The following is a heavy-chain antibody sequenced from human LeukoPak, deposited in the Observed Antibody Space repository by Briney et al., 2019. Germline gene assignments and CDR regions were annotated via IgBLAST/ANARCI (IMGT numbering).Heavy chain of an antibody. J-gene: IGHJ4*02. CDR3: ARDRDDGGFEY. CDR1: GFTFPNYW. D-gene: IGHD1-1*01. CDR2: INQDGRVK. Sequence: PGGSLRLSCAASGFTFPNYWMSWVRQAPEKGLEWVANINQDGRVKQYVDSMKGRFTIPRDNAKNSLYLQMNSLRAEDTAVYYCARDRDDGGFEYWGQGTLVTVSS. V-gene: IGHV3-7*01.